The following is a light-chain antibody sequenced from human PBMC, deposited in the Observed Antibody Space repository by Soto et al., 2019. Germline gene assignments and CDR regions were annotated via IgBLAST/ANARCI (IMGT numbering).Light chain of an antibody. J-gene: IGLJ1*01. CDR3: SSFTSSSTLYV. CDR1: SSDVGSYNY. Sequence: QSVLTQPASVPGSPGQSITISCTGTSSDVGSYNYVSWYQQHPGKAPKLMIYEVSNRPSGVSNRFSGSKSGNTASLTISGLRAEDEADYYCSSFTSSSTLYVFATGTKLTVL. V-gene: IGLV2-14*01. CDR2: EVS.